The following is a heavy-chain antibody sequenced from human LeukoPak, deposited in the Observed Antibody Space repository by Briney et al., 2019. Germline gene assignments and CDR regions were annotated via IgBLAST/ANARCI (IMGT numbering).Heavy chain of an antibody. CDR3: ARSMVRGVIDY. J-gene: IGHJ4*02. Sequence: GGSLRLSCAASGFTFSSYWMHWVRQAPGKGLVWVSRTNSDGSSTSYADSVKGRFTISRDNAKNTLYLQMNSLRAEDTAVYYCARSMVRGVIDYRGQGTLVTVSS. V-gene: IGHV3-74*01. D-gene: IGHD3-10*01. CDR1: GFTFSSYW. CDR2: TNSDGSST.